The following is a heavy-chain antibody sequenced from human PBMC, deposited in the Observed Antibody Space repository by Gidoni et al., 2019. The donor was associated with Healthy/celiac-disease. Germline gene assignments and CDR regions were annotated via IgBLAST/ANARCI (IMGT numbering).Heavy chain of an antibody. CDR3: ARHSPNAGLDAFDI. V-gene: IGHV4-59*08. CDR2: IYYSGST. CDR1: GGSISSYY. J-gene: IGHJ3*02. Sequence: QVQLQESGPGLVKPSETLSLTCTVSGGSISSYYWSWIRQPPGKGLEWLGYIYYSGSTNYNPSLKSRVTISVDTSKNQFSLKLSSVTAADTAVYYCARHSPNAGLDAFDIWGQGTMVTVSS.